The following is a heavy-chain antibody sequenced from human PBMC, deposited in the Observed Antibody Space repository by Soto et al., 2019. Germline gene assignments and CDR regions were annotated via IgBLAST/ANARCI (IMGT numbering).Heavy chain of an antibody. CDR1: AFTLSKFV. V-gene: IGHV3-30-3*01. D-gene: IGHD1-7*01. CDR2: TSNDGSNT. Sequence: QVQVVESGGGAVQPGKSLRLSCAASAFTLSKFVMHWVRQAPGRGLEWVAVTSNDGSNTFYADSVKGRFTISRDNSKNTVYLQMNSLRTEDTAVYYCARGNLDVWGQGTTVTVSS. CDR3: ARGNLDV. J-gene: IGHJ6*02.